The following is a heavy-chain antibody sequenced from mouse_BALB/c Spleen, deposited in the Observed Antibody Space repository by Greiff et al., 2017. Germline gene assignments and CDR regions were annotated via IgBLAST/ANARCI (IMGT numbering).Heavy chain of an antibody. V-gene: IGHV1S41*01. CDR2: IAPGSGST. CDR3: ARSRTGTWYFDV. Sequence: DLVKPGASVKLSCKASGYTFTSYWINWIKQRPGQGLEWIGRIAPGSGSTYYNEMFKGKATLTVDTSSSTAYIQLSSLSSEDSAVYFCARSRTGTWYFDVWGAGTTVTVSS. J-gene: IGHJ1*01. D-gene: IGHD4-1*01. CDR1: GYTFTSYW.